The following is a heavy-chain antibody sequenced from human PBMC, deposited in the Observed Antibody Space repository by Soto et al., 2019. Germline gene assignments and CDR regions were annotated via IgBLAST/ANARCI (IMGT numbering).Heavy chain of an antibody. V-gene: IGHV3-30-3*01. CDR2: ISYYGSNK. Sequence: QVQLVESGGGVVQPGRSLGLYCSASGFTFSSYAMHWVRQAPGKGLEGVAVISYYGSNKYYADSVKGRFTSSRDNSKNTLYLQMNSLRAEDTAVYYCARDQDIVGVVAAILDYWGQGTLVNVSS. CDR3: ARDQDIVGVVAAILDY. D-gene: IGHD2-15*01. CDR1: GFTFSSYA. J-gene: IGHJ4*02.